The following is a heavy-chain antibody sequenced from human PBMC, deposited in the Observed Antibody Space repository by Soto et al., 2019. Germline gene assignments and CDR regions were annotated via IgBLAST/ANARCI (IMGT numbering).Heavy chain of an antibody. CDR3: TRCGIRYHSIGYCLGIDGMEV. CDR2: TIPMFGTT. D-gene: IGHD3-22*01. J-gene: IGHJ6*02. CDR1: GGTFNSYA. Sequence: QVQLVQSGAEVKKPESSVRVSCKASGGTFNSYAITWVRQAPGQGLEWMGGTIPMFGTTNYAEKFQGRVTSSADESTNTAYMELSSLRSEDTAVYYCTRCGIRYHSIGYCLGIDGMEVWGQGTTVIVSS. V-gene: IGHV1-69*12.